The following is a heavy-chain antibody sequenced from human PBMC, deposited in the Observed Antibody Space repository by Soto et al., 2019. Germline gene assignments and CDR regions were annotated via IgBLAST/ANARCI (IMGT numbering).Heavy chain of an antibody. CDR3: VRDGLDYYDTERLYFDN. CDR2: VNTDGSAT. CDR1: GFPFSRSF. D-gene: IGHD3-22*01. J-gene: IGHJ4*02. Sequence: EVQLVESGGALVRPGGSLRLSCAASGFPFSRSFMHWVRQAPGKGLVWVARVNTDGSATVYAGSVKGRFTISRDNANNSLYLQMNSLRAEDTATYYCVRDGLDYYDTERLYFDNWGQGTLVTVSS. V-gene: IGHV3-74*01.